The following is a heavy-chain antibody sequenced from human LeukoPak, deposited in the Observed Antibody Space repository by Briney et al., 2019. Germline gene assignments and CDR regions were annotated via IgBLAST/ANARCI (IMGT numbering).Heavy chain of an antibody. Sequence: PSETLSLTCAVYGGSFSGYYWSWSRQPPGKGLEWSGEINHSGSTNYNPSLKSRGTISVDTSKKQFSLKLSSVTAADTAVYYCARVVAAAGNNWFDPWGQGTLVTVSS. CDR1: GGSFSGYY. V-gene: IGHV4-34*01. D-gene: IGHD6-13*01. J-gene: IGHJ5*02. CDR3: ARVVAAAGNNWFDP. CDR2: INHSGST.